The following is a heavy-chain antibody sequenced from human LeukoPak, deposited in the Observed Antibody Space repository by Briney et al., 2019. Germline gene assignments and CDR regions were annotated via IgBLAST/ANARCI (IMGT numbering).Heavy chain of an antibody. CDR1: GYTFTSYY. CDR2: INPNSGGT. CDR3: ARSPLTYCSSTSCYGLDP. Sequence: ASVKVSCKASGYTFTSYYMHWVRQAPGQGLEWMGRINPNSGGTSYAQKFQGRVTMTRDTSISTAYMELSRLRSDDTAVYYCARSPLTYCSSTSCYGLDPWGQGTLVTVSS. D-gene: IGHD2-2*01. V-gene: IGHV1-2*06. J-gene: IGHJ5*02.